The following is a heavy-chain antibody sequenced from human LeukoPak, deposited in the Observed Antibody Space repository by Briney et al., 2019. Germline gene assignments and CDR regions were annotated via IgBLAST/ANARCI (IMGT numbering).Heavy chain of an antibody. Sequence: PGGSLRLSCAASGFTFSSYGMSWVRQAPGKGLEWVSAISGSGGSTYYADSVKGRFTISRDNSKNTLYLQMNSLRAEDTAAYYCAKSFQEDIVVVPAARSDFDYWGQGTLVTVSS. CDR1: GFTFSSYG. CDR2: ISGSGGST. J-gene: IGHJ4*02. V-gene: IGHV3-23*01. CDR3: AKSFQEDIVVVPAARSDFDY. D-gene: IGHD2-2*01.